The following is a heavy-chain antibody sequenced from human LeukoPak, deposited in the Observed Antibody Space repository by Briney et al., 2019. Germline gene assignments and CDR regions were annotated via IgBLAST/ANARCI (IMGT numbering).Heavy chain of an antibody. CDR1: GYTFTSYG. J-gene: IGHJ4*02. V-gene: IGHV1-18*01. D-gene: IGHD5-18*01. Sequence: GASVKVSCKASGYTFTSYGISWVRQAPGQGLEWMGWISAYNGNTNYAQKLQGRVTMTRDTSTSTVYMELSSLRSEDTAVYYCARALGSRGYSYGFDYWGQGTLVTVSS. CDR2: ISAYNGNT. CDR3: ARALGSRGYSYGFDY.